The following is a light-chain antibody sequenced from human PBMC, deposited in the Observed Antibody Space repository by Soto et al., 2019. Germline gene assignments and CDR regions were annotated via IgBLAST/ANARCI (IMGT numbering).Light chain of an antibody. CDR3: HQYDNWPPFT. J-gene: IGKJ3*01. V-gene: IGKV3-15*01. CDR2: GAS. CDR1: QSVSSN. Sequence: EIVMTQSPATLSVSPGERATLSCRASQSVSSNLAWYQQKPGQAPRLLIYGASTRATGIPARFSGSGSGTEFALTITSLQPEDFAVYYCHQYDNWPPFTFGPGTKVDIK.